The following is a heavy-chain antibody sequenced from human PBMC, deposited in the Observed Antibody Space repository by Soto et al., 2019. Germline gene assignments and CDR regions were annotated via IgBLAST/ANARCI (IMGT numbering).Heavy chain of an antibody. J-gene: IGHJ4*02. CDR3: ASATSIAVAGKET. V-gene: IGHV1-18*01. CDR1: GDTVTKYG. D-gene: IGHD6-19*01. CDR2: ISFYNGPT. Sequence: QVQLVQSGGEVKKPGASVKVSCKASGDTVTKYGISWVRQAPGQGLEWLGWISFYNGPTNYALKFXXRXXFTTDTSTSTASMELRSLTSDDTAVYYCASATSIAVAGKETWGQGTLVTVSS.